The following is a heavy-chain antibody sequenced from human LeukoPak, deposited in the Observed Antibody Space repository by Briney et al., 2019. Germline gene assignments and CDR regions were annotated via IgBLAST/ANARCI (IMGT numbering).Heavy chain of an antibody. CDR1: EFIFSSYG. CDR2: TSYDGSNK. J-gene: IGHJ3*02. CDR3: AKDSPPLGRAFDI. D-gene: IGHD2-15*01. Sequence: PGGSLRLSCAASEFIFSSYGMHWVRQAPGKGLEWVAVTSYDGSNKYYADSVKGRFTISRDNSKNTLYLQMNSLRAEDTAVYYCAKDSPPLGRAFDIWGQGTMVTVSS. V-gene: IGHV3-30*18.